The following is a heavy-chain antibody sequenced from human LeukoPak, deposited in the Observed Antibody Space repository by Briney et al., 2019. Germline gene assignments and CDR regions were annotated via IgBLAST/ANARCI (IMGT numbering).Heavy chain of an antibody. CDR2: IYVGDSNT. J-gene: IGHJ4*02. V-gene: IGHV5-51*01. D-gene: IGHD7-27*01. CDR1: GYRLTNYW. CDR3: VSKWGY. Sequence: GEALKISCQGSGYRLTNYWIAWVRQMPGTGLEWMGSIYVGDSNTKYSPSFQGQVTISADKSISTAYLQWSRLKASDTAMYYCVSKWGYWGQGTLVTVSS.